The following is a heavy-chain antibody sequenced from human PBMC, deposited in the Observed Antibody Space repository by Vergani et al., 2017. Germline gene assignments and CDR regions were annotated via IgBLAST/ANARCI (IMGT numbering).Heavy chain of an antibody. CDR3: ARLSGGYYSGGKVHPLRTAFDV. CDR2: ISASGNA. J-gene: IGHJ3*01. Sequence: QVQLQASGPGRVKPSQTLSLTCTMSGGSISAGYYFWSWIRQPAGKGLEWLGHISASGNASHSPSLKTRVSMSVDPSKNQFSLTVTSVTAADTAIYFCARLSGGYYSGGKVHPLRTAFDVWGHGTVVTVSS. V-gene: IGHV4-61*02. D-gene: IGHD2-15*01. CDR1: GGSISAGYYF.